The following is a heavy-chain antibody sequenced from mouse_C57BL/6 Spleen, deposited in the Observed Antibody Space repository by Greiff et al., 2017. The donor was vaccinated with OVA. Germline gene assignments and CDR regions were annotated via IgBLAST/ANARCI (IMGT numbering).Heavy chain of an antibody. V-gene: IGHV14-2*01. CDR3: ARNYYYGSSYERFAY. CDR2: IDPEDGET. D-gene: IGHD1-1*01. Sequence: VQLQQSGAELVKPGASVKLSCTASGFNIKDYYMHWVKKRTEQGLEWIGRIDPEDGETKYAPQFQGQATITADTSSNTAYLQLISLTSEDTAVYYCARNYYYGSSYERFAYWGQGTLVTVSA. CDR1: GFNIKDYY. J-gene: IGHJ3*01.